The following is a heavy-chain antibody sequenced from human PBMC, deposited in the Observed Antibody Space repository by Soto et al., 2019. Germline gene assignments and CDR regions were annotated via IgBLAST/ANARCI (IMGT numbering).Heavy chain of an antibody. CDR2: ISAYNGNT. V-gene: IGHV1-18*01. D-gene: IGHD3-3*01. Sequence: GASVKVSCKASGYTFTSYGISWVRQAPGQGLEWMGWISAYNGNTNYAQKLQGRVTMTTDTSTSTAYMELRSLRSDDTAVYYCARDTPYSYYDFWSGYSPGAFDIWGQGTMVTVS. CDR1: GYTFTSYG. CDR3: ARDTPYSYYDFWSGYSPGAFDI. J-gene: IGHJ3*02.